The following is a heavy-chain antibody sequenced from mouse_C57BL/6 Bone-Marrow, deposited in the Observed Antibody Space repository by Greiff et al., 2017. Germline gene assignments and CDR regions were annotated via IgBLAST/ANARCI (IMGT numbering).Heavy chain of an antibody. D-gene: IGHD1-1*01. Sequence: EVKVVESGGGLVQPGGSLKLSCAASGFTFSDYGMAWVRQAPRQGPEWVAFISNLAYSIYYADTVTGRFTISRENAKNTLYLERSSLRSEDTAMYYCARQGYGSSPFAYWGQGTLVTVSA. V-gene: IGHV5-15*01. CDR3: ARQGYGSSPFAY. CDR1: GFTFSDYG. CDR2: ISNLAYSI. J-gene: IGHJ3*01.